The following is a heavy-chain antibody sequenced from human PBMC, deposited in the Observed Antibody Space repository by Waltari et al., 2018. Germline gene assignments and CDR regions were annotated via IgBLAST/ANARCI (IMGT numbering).Heavy chain of an antibody. V-gene: IGHV1-3*01. CDR1: GYTFTSYA. J-gene: IGHJ4*02. CDR2: INAGNGNT. D-gene: IGHD6-19*01. CDR3: ARLRPRPGEWLGHVDY. Sequence: QVQLVQSGAEVKKPGASVKVSCKASGYTFTSYAMHWVRQAPGQRLEWMGWINAGNGNTNYAQKLQGRVTMTTDTSTSTAYMELRSLRSDDTAVYYCARLRPRPGEWLGHVDYWGQGTLVTVSS.